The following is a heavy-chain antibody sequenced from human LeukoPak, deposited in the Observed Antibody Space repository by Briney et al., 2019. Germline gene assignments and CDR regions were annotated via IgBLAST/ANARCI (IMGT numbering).Heavy chain of an antibody. D-gene: IGHD5-18*01. CDR2: ISYDGSNK. V-gene: IGHV3-30-3*01. J-gene: IGHJ4*02. CDR3: ARDREYSYGYRYYFDY. CDR1: GFTFSSYA. Sequence: GGSLRLSCAASGFTFSSYAMHWVRQAPGKGLEWVAVISYDGSNKYYADSVKGRFTTSRDNSKNTLYLQMNSLRAEDTAVYYCARDREYSYGYRYYFDYWGQGTLVTVSS.